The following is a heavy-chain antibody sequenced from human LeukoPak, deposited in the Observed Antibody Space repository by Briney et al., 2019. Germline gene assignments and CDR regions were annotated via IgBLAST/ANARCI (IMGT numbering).Heavy chain of an antibody. CDR2: ISSSGTII. Sequence: PGGSLRLSCAASGFTFSDYYMNWIRQAPGKGLEWVSYISSSGTIIYYADSVKGRFTISRDNSKNTLYLQMNSLRAEDTAVYYCAKDLKPVIVVVSAFGYWGQGTLVTVSS. D-gene: IGHD3-22*01. CDR1: GFTFSDYY. CDR3: AKDLKPVIVVVSAFGY. V-gene: IGHV3-11*01. J-gene: IGHJ4*02.